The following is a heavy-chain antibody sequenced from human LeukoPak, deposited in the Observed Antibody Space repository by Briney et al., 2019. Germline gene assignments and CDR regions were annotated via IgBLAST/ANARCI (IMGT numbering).Heavy chain of an antibody. V-gene: IGHV3-7*01. CDR2: IKQDGSEK. Sequence: GGSLRLSCAASGFTFSSYWMSWVRQAPGKGLEWVANIKQDGSEKYYVDSVKGRFTISRDNAKNSLYLQMNSLRAEDTAVYYCARGAFVTTAPQDAFDIWGQGTMVTVSS. J-gene: IGHJ3*02. D-gene: IGHD4-17*01. CDR3: ARGAFVTTAPQDAFDI. CDR1: GFTFSSYW.